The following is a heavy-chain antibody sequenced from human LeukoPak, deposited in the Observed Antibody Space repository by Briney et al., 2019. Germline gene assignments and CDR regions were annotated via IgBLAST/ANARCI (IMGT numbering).Heavy chain of an antibody. D-gene: IGHD1-26*01. J-gene: IGHJ6*02. Sequence: PSETLSLTCTVSGGSISSSSYYWGWIRQPPGKGLEWIGSIYYSGSTYYNPSLKSRVTISVDTSKNQFSLKLSSVTAADTAVYYCARDEPSEWGDYYYGMDVWGQGTTVTVSS. CDR3: ARDEPSEWGDYYYGMDV. CDR1: GGSISSSSYY. CDR2: IYYSGST. V-gene: IGHV4-39*07.